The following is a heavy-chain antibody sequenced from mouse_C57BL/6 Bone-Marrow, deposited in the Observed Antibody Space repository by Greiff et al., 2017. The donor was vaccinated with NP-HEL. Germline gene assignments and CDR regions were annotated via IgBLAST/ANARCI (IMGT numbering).Heavy chain of an antibody. CDR1: GYTFTSYW. D-gene: IGHD1-1*01. V-gene: IGHV1-69*01. CDR2: IDPSDSYT. J-gene: IGHJ2*01. Sequence: VQLQQPGAELVMPGASVKLSCKASGYTFTSYWMHWVKQRPGQGLEWIGEIDPSDSYTNYNQKFKGKSTLTVDKSSSTAYMQLSSLTSEDSAVYYCARRPYYYGSSYYFDYWGQGTTLTVSS. CDR3: ARRPYYYGSSYYFDY.